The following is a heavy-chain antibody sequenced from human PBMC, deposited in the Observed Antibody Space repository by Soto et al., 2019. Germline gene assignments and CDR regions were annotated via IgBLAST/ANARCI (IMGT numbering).Heavy chain of an antibody. Sequence: QVQLVQSGGGVVQPGRSLRLSCAASGFTFSRFAMYWVRQSPGKGLEWVAVISFDGVNKYYADSVKGRFTIARDISKSTLYLKLNSLRAEDTAVYYCARDQVQYGSGYYTRYYGLDVWGQGATVTVSS. CDR1: GFTFSRFA. D-gene: IGHD6-19*01. CDR2: ISFDGVNK. J-gene: IGHJ6*02. V-gene: IGHV3-30-3*01. CDR3: ARDQVQYGSGYYTRYYGLDV.